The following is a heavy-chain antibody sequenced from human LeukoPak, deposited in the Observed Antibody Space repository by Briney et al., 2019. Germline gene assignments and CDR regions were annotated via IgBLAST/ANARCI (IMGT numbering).Heavy chain of an antibody. V-gene: IGHV4-59*01. CDR3: ARGRGDRGFYYYYVDV. CDR2: LSYSGTA. Sequence: PSETLSLTCSVSVDSISTYYWSWFRQPPGRGLEWIGYLSYSGTANYNPSLKSRVTISEDTSKKRFSLNLNSVTAADTAMYFCARGRGDRGFYYYYVDVWGKGTTVTVSS. CDR1: VDSISTYY. J-gene: IGHJ6*03. D-gene: IGHD2-21*02.